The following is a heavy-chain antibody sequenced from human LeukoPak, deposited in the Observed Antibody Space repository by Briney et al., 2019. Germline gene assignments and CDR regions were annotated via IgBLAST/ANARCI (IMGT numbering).Heavy chain of an antibody. CDR1: GGSISSSNYY. V-gene: IGHV4-39*07. CDR3: AREWSRWGYFFDY. CDR2: IYYSGST. J-gene: IGHJ4*02. Sequence: PSETLSLTCTVSGGSISSSNYYWVWIRQPPGEGLEWIGSIYYSGSTYYNPSLMSRVTMSVDTSKNQFSLELTSVTAADTAVYYCAREWSRWGYFFDYWGQGTLVTVSS. D-gene: IGHD2-15*01.